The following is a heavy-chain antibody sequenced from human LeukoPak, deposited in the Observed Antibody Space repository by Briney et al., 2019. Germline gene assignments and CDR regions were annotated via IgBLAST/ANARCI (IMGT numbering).Heavy chain of an antibody. V-gene: IGHV3-30-3*01. D-gene: IGHD4-17*01. Sequence: GGSLRLSCAASGFTFSSYAMHWVRQAPGKGLEWVAVISYDGSNKYYADSVKGRFTISRDNSKNTLYLQMNSLRAEDTAVYYCARATRGDYVFDYWGQGTLVTVSS. CDR2: ISYDGSNK. J-gene: IGHJ4*02. CDR1: GFTFSSYA. CDR3: ARATRGDYVFDY.